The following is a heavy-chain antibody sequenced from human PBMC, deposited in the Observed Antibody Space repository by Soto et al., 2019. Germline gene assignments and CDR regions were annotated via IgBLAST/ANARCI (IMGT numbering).Heavy chain of an antibody. V-gene: IGHV1-2*02. CDR1: GYIFSAYS. CDR3: TREASAVISLDY. J-gene: IGHJ4*02. D-gene: IGHD6-19*01. CDR2: FNPNSGDT. Sequence: ASVKVSCKASGYIFSAYSMHWVRQAPGQGLEWVGWFNPNSGDTIYAQKFQGRVTLTRDTSISTAYMELYSLRSDDTAVYYCTREASAVISLDYWGQGTLVTVSS.